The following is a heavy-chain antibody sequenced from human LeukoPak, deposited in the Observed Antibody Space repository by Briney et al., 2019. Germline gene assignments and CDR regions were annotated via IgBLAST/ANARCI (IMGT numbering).Heavy chain of an antibody. V-gene: IGHV4-4*07. D-gene: IGHD1-7*01. CDR1: TGSLNSYF. J-gene: IGHJ4*02. CDR3: ARGKELTGTSGHYSFDF. Sequence: SETLSLNCTVSTGSLNSYFWTWVRQPAGKGLEWIGRVSGTGTAYSNPSLESLVIISLDTSRNQFSLKLMSVTAADTAVYYCARGKELTGTSGHYSFDFWGQGTLVSVSS. CDR2: VSGTGTA.